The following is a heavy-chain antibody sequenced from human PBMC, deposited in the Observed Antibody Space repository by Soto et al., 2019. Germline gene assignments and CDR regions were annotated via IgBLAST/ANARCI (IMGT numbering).Heavy chain of an antibody. CDR1: GYTFTSYG. J-gene: IGHJ4*02. Sequence: ASVKVSCKASGYTFTSYGISWVRQAPGQGLEWMGWISAYNGNTNYAQKLQGRVTMTTDTSTRTAYMELRSLRSDDTAVYYCARVRITMIVVVIDFDYWGQGTLVTVSS. CDR3: ARVRITMIVVVIDFDY. CDR2: ISAYNGNT. V-gene: IGHV1-18*01. D-gene: IGHD3-22*01.